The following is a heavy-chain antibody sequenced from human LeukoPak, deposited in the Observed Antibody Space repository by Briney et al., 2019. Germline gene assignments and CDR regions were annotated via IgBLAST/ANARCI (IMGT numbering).Heavy chain of an antibody. CDR3: ARAQRRYYYDSSVQGYFDY. CDR2: ISYDGSNK. V-gene: IGHV3-30-3*01. Sequence: PGGSLKLSCAASGFTFSSYAMHWVRQAPGKGLEWVAVISYDGSNKYYADSVKGRFTISRDNSKNTLYLQMNSLRAEDTAVYYCARAQRRYYYDSSVQGYFDYWGQGTLVTVSS. D-gene: IGHD3-22*01. CDR1: GFTFSSYA. J-gene: IGHJ4*02.